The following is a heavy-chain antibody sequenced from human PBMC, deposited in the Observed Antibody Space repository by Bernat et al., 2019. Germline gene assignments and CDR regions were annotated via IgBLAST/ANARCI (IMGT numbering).Heavy chain of an antibody. CDR3: ARGGILYGDYGAFDI. D-gene: IGHD4-17*01. CDR2: IYHSGST. V-gene: IGHV4-4*02. CDR1: GGSISSSNW. J-gene: IGHJ3*02. Sequence: QVQLQQWGAGLLKPSETLSLTCAVSGGSISSSNWWSWVRQPPGKGLEWIGEIYHSGSTNYNPSLKSRVTISVDKSKNQFSLKLSSVTAADTAVYYCARGGILYGDYGAFDIWGQGTMVTVSS.